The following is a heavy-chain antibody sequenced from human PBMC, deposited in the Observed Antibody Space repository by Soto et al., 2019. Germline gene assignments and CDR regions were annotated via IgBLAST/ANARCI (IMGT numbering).Heavy chain of an antibody. CDR1: GFSFSSYA. Sequence: PGGSLRLSCEASGFSFSSYAMSWVRQAPGKGLEWVSTISVSGYSPSYADSVKGRFTIFRDNRKNTLYLQMHSLTADDAAVYYCAKPTTMTTPLFHHGIDVWGQGTTVTVSS. CDR2: ISVSGYSP. CDR3: AKPTTMTTPLFHHGIDV. D-gene: IGHD3-22*01. V-gene: IGHV3-23*01. J-gene: IGHJ6*02.